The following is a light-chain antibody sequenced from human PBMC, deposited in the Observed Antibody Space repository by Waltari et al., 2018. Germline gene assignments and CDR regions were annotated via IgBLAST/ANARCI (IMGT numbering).Light chain of an antibody. CDR2: EVI. CDR3: LSYTSSSTYV. V-gene: IGLV2-14*01. J-gene: IGLJ1*01. Sequence: QSALTQPASVSGSPGQSITFSCTGTGSAVGGSDYVSWYQQHPGKVPQLMIYEVINRPSGVSNRFSGSKSGNTASLTISGLQAEDEADYYCLSYTSSSTYVFGTGTKVTVL. CDR1: GSAVGGSDY.